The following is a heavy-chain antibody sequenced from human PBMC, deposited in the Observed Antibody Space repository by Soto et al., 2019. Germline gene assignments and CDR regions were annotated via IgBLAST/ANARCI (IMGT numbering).Heavy chain of an antibody. J-gene: IGHJ6*02. CDR1: GYTFTSYG. V-gene: IGHV1-18*01. CDR3: ARDPLRGSFYYYYGMDV. CDR2: ISAYNGNT. D-gene: IGHD3-16*01. Sequence: QVQLVQSGAEVKKPGASVKVPCKASGYTFTSYGISWVRQAPGQGLEWMGWISAYNGNTNYAQKLQGRVTMTTDTSTSTAYMELRSLRSDDTAVYYCARDPLRGSFYYYYGMDVWGQGTTVTVSS.